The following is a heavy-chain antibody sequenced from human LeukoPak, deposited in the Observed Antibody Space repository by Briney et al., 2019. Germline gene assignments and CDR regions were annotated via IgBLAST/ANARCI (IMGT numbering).Heavy chain of an antibody. D-gene: IGHD2-2*01. V-gene: IGHV1-18*01. J-gene: IGHJ5*02. CDR2: ISAYNGNT. CDR1: GYTFTSYG. Sequence: ASVKVSCKASGYTFTSYGISWVRQAPGQGLEWMGWISAYNGNTNYAQKLQGRVTMTTDTSTSTAYMVLRSLRSDDTAVYYCAGDPRPDIVVVPAAMRVWFDPWGQGTLVNVSS. CDR3: AGDPRPDIVVVPAAMRVWFDP.